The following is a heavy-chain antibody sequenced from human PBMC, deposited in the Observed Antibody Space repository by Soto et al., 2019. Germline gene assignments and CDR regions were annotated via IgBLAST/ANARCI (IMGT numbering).Heavy chain of an antibody. D-gene: IGHD3-9*01. Sequence: WASVKVSCKASGYTFTGYYMHWVRQAPGQRLEWMGWINPNSGGTNYAQKFQGWVTMTRDTSISTAYMELSRLRSDDTAVYYCARATKQGGYDILTAYGMDVWGQGTTVTVSS. CDR1: GYTFTGYY. CDR3: ARATKQGGYDILTAYGMDV. J-gene: IGHJ6*02. CDR2: INPNSGGT. V-gene: IGHV1-2*04.